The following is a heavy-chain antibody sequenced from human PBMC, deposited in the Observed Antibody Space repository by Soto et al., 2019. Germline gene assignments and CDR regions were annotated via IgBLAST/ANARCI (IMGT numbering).Heavy chain of an antibody. CDR2: IYPSVSS. V-gene: IGHV4-38-2*02. CDR1: GFAISRGYY. D-gene: IGHD1-1*01. Sequence: LSLTCNVSGFAISRGYYWSWVRQSPGKGLEWIGSIYPSVSSYHNPSLETRLTLSIDTSKNQFTLKLASVTAADTALYYCAREKVGTTFFDNWGKGIQVTVSS. CDR3: AREKVGTTFFDN. J-gene: IGHJ4*02.